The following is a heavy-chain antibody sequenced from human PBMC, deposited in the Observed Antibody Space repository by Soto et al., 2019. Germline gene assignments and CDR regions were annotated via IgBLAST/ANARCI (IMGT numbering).Heavy chain of an antibody. V-gene: IGHV3-13*01. CDR3: ARESNVGATTSNGMDV. CDR2: IGTAGDT. Sequence: PGGSLRLSCAASGFTFSSYDMHWVRQATGKGLEWVSAIGTAGDTYYPGSVKGRFTISRENAKNSLYLQMNSLRAGDTAVYYCARESNVGATTSNGMDVWGQGTTVTVSS. CDR1: GFTFSSYD. J-gene: IGHJ6*02. D-gene: IGHD1-26*01.